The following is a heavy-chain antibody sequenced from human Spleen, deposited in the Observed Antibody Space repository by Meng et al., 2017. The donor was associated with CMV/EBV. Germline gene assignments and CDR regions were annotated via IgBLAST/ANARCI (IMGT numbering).Heavy chain of an antibody. CDR3: ARDGADGGYGGYFEY. V-gene: IGHV4-39*07. Sequence: SETLSLTCTVSGGSISSSSYHWGWIRQPPGKGLEWIGSIYYSGITYYNPSLKSRVTISVEMPKNQFSLKLSSVTAADTAVYYCARDGADGGYGGYFEYWGQGTLVTVSS. J-gene: IGHJ4*02. CDR1: GGSISSSSYH. D-gene: IGHD5-12*01. CDR2: IYYSGIT.